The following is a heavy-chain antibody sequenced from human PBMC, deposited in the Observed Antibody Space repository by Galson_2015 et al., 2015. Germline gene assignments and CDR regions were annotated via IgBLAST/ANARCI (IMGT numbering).Heavy chain of an antibody. CDR2: ISYDGSNK. Sequence: SLRLSCAASGFTFSSYGMHWVRQAPGKGLEWVAAISYDGSNKYYADSVKGRFTISRDNSKNTLYLQMNSLRAEDTAVYYCAKDSNFAIFGVVTDWGQGTLVTVSS. J-gene: IGHJ4*02. CDR3: AKDSNFAIFGVVTD. CDR1: GFTFSSYG. D-gene: IGHD3-3*01. V-gene: IGHV3-30*18.